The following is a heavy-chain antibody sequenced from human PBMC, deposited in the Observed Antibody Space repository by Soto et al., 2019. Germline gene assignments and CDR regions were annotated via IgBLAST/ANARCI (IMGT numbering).Heavy chain of an antibody. D-gene: IGHD4-17*01. Sequence: QVQLVQSGAEVKKPGASVKVSCKASGYTFTSYDINWVRQATGQGLEWMGWMNPNSGNTGYAQKFQGRVTMTRNTSKSTAYMELSSLRSEATAVYYCARSLTLYGDYGGYWGQGTLVTVSS. V-gene: IGHV1-8*01. CDR2: MNPNSGNT. J-gene: IGHJ4*02. CDR1: GYTFTSYD. CDR3: ARSLTLYGDYGGY.